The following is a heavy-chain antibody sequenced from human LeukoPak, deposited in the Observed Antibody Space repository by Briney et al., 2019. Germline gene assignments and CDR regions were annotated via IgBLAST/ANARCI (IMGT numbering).Heavy chain of an antibody. CDR3: ARVRAVAGSVSFDY. D-gene: IGHD6-19*01. V-gene: IGHV4-31*03. CDR1: GGSISSGGYY. Sequence: PSETLSLTCTVSGGSISSGGYYWSWIRQHPGKGLESIGYIYYTGSTYYNPSLESRLTISVDTSKNQFSLNLSSVTAADTAVYYCARVRAVAGSVSFDYWGQGTLVTVSS. CDR2: IYYTGST. J-gene: IGHJ4*02.